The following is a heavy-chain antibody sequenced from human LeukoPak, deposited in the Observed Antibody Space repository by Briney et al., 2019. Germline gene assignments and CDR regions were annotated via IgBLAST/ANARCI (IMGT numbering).Heavy chain of an antibody. Sequence: GGSLRLSCAASGFTFSSYWMHWVRHAPGKGLVWVSRINSDGSSTSYADSVKGRFTISRDNAKNTLYLQMNSLRAEDTAVYYCGRGYCSGGSCPVSASLLRYYYYYMDAWGKGTTVTISS. J-gene: IGHJ6*03. V-gene: IGHV3-74*01. D-gene: IGHD2-15*01. CDR3: GRGYCSGGSCPVSASLLRYYYYYMDA. CDR1: GFTFSSYW. CDR2: INSDGSST.